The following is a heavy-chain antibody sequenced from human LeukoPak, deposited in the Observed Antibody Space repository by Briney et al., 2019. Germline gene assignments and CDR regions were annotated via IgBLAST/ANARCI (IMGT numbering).Heavy chain of an antibody. CDR2: TYYRSKWYN. CDR3: AREDLGAAYFDF. D-gene: IGHD3-16*01. Sequence: SQTLSLTCAISGDSVSTNNVAWNWIRQSPSRGLEWLGRTYYRSKWYNDYAVSVKSQITVNPDTSKNHFSLQLNSVTPDGTAIYYCAREDLGAAYFDFWGQGTLVTVSS. J-gene: IGHJ4*02. V-gene: IGHV6-1*01. CDR1: GDSVSTNNVA.